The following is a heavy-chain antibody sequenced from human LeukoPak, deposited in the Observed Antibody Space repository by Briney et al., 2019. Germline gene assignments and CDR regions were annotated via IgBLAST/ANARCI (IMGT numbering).Heavy chain of an antibody. Sequence: GGSLRLSCAASGFTFSSYAMHWVRQAPGKGLEWVAVISYDGSNKYYADSVKGRFTISRDNSKNTLYLQMNSLRAEDTAVYYCARDGYGSGTWGQGTLVTVSS. D-gene: IGHD3-10*01. V-gene: IGHV3-30-3*01. CDR3: ARDGYGSGT. CDR2: ISYDGSNK. CDR1: GFTFSSYA. J-gene: IGHJ5*02.